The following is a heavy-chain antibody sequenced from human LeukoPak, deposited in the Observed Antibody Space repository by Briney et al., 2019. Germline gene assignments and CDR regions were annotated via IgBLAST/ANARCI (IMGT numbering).Heavy chain of an antibody. D-gene: IGHD2-15*01. J-gene: IGHJ4*02. CDR3: ARSRGGFSRGKTDY. CDR2: ISSSTSNYI. V-gene: IGHV3-21*01. Sequence: GRSLRLSCAASGFTFSSYSMNWVRQAPGKGLEWVSSISSSTSNYIYYADSVKGRFTISIDNAKNSLYLQMNSLRADDTAVYYCARSRGGFSRGKTDYWGQGTLVTVSS. CDR1: GFTFSSYS.